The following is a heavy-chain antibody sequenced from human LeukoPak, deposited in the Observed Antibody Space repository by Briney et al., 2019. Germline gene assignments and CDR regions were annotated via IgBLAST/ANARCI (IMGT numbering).Heavy chain of an antibody. CDR1: GYNFSIYG. D-gene: IGHD6-13*01. Sequence: ASVKVSCKASGYNFSIYGISWVRQAPGQGLEWTGWVSVYNNKRNYAQSLQGRVTMTTDTSTSTAYMELRSLRSDDTAVYYCARDYRSDGAPGFYGMDVWGQGTTVTVSS. J-gene: IGHJ6*02. CDR3: ARDYRSDGAPGFYGMDV. V-gene: IGHV1-18*01. CDR2: VSVYNNKR.